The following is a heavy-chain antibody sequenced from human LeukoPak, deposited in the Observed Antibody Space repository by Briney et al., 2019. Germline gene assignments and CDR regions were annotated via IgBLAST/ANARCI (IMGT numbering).Heavy chain of an antibody. CDR3: ARVLYSSSPA. Sequence: PSETLSLTCTVSGGSLNNYYWSWIRQPPGKGLEWIGYIYYSGSTTYNPSLKTRVTISVDTSKNQFSLKLSSVTAADTAVYYCARVLYSSSPAWGRGTLVTVSS. CDR2: IYYSGST. CDR1: GGSLNNYY. D-gene: IGHD6-13*01. V-gene: IGHV4-59*01. J-gene: IGHJ5*02.